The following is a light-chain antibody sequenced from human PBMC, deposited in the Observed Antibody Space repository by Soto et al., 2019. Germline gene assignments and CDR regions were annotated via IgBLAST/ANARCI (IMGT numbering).Light chain of an antibody. CDR2: GAS. J-gene: IGKJ3*01. Sequence: EIVMTQSPATLSVSPGERATLSCRASQSVSSNLAWYQQKPGQAPRLLIYGASTRATGIPDRFSGSGSGTEFTLTISSLQSEDFAVYYCQQYNNWPHTFGPGTKVDIK. V-gene: IGKV3-15*01. CDR3: QQYNNWPHT. CDR1: QSVSSN.